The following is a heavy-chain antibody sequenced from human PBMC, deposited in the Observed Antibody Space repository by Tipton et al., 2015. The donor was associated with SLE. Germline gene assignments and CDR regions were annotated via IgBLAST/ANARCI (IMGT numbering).Heavy chain of an antibody. CDR3: ARHADYFEWPHEWYFDL. CDR2: IYYRGAS. CDR1: GFTFDDYA. D-gene: IGHD3-9*01. V-gene: IGHV4-59*08. Sequence: LRLSCAASGFTFDDYAMHWVRQGPGKGLEWIGYIYYRGASNYNLSLRSRATISMDTSKNQVSLSLNSVNAADTAVHYYARHADYFEWPHEWYFDLWGRGTLVTVSS. J-gene: IGHJ2*01.